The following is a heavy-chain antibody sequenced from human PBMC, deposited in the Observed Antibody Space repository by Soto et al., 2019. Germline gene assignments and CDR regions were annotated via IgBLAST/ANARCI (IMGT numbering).Heavy chain of an antibody. CDR3: ARGATDHYYYDSSGYPPVYDY. J-gene: IGHJ4*02. V-gene: IGHV4-34*01. Sequence: PSETLSLTCAVYGGSFSGYYWSWIRQPPGKGLEWIGEINHSGSTNYNPSLKSRVTISVDTSKNQFSLKLSSVTAADTAVYYCARGATDHYYYDSSGYPPVYDYWGQGNLVTVSS. CDR1: GGSFSGYY. D-gene: IGHD3-22*01. CDR2: INHSGST.